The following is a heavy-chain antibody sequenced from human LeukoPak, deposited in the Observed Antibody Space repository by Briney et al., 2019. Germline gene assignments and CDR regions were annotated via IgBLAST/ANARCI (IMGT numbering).Heavy chain of an antibody. Sequence: GGSLRLSCAASGFTFSIYAMHCVRQAPGKGVEYVSAISSNGGSTYYANSVKGRFTISRDNSKNTLYLQMGSLRAEDMAVYYCARTRGYSYGSVDYYGMDVWGQGTTVTVSS. V-gene: IGHV3-64*01. CDR3: ARTRGYSYGSVDYYGMDV. CDR2: ISSNGGST. J-gene: IGHJ6*02. CDR1: GFTFSIYA. D-gene: IGHD5-18*01.